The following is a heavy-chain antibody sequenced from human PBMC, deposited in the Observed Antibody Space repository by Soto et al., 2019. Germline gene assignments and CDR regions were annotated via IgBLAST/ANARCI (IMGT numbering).Heavy chain of an antibody. J-gene: IGHJ4*02. Sequence: GSGPTLVNPTHTLTLTCTFSGFSLSTSGMCVSWIRQPPGKALEWLALIDWDDDKYYSTSLKTRLTISKDTSKNQVVLTMTNMDPVDTATYYCARLPRGRYSSGWYYFDYWGQGTLVTVSS. D-gene: IGHD6-19*01. CDR3: ARLPRGRYSSGWYYFDY. V-gene: IGHV2-70*01. CDR1: GFSLSTSGMC. CDR2: IDWDDDK.